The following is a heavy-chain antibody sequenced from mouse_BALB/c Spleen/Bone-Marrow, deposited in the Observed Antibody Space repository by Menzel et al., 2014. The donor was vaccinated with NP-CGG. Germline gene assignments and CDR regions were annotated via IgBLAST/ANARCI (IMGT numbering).Heavy chain of an antibody. D-gene: IGHD2-14*01. Sequence: QVQLQQSGAELAKPGASVKMSCKASGYTFTSYWMHWVKQRPGQGLEWIGYINPSTGYTEYNQKFKDKATLTADKSSSTAYMQLSSLTSEDSAVYYCAREDKVYRYDGPFDYWGQGTTLTVSS. CDR1: GYTFTSYW. V-gene: IGHV1-7*01. CDR3: AREDKVYRYDGPFDY. CDR2: INPSTGYT. J-gene: IGHJ2*01.